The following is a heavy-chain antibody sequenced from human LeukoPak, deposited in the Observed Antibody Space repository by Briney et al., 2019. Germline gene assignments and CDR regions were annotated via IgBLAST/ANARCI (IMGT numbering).Heavy chain of an antibody. CDR3: ARQKRRGYYDSSGYGVFDY. Sequence: SETLSLTCAVYGGSFSGYYWSWIRQPPGKGLEWIGEINHSGSTNYNPSLKSRVTISVDTSKNQFSLKLSSVTAADTAVYYCARQKRRGYYDSSGYGVFDYWGQGTLVTVSS. V-gene: IGHV4-34*01. D-gene: IGHD3-22*01. CDR1: GGSFSGYY. J-gene: IGHJ4*02. CDR2: INHSGST.